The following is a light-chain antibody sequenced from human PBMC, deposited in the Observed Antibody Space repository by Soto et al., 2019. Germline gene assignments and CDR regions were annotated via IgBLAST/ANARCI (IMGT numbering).Light chain of an antibody. CDR2: DTT. Sequence: QSVLTQPPSVTGAPGQRVTISCTGSHSDIGAGYGVHWYQQFPHSAPKLLIYDTTNWPSEVPDRFSGSRSGTSASLAITGLQAEDEADYYCQSFDSSRIGLLFGGGTKLTVL. CDR1: HSDIGAGYG. J-gene: IGLJ2*01. CDR3: QSFDSSRIGLL. V-gene: IGLV1-40*01.